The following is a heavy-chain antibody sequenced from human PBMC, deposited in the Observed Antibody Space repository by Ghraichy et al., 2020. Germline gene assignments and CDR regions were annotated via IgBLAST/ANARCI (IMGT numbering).Heavy chain of an antibody. D-gene: IGHD6-19*01. Sequence: SETLSLTCTVSGGSISSYYWSWIRQPPGKGLEWIGYIYYSGSTNYNPSLKSRVTISVDTSKNQFSLKLSSVTAADTAVYYCARIQVAGTLDYWGQGTLVTVSS. CDR2: IYYSGST. CDR1: GGSISSYY. J-gene: IGHJ4*02. CDR3: ARIQVAGTLDY. V-gene: IGHV4-59*01.